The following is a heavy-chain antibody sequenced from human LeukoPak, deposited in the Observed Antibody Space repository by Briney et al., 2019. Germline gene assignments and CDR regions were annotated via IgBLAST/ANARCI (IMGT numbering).Heavy chain of an antibody. Sequence: PGGSLRLSCAASGFTFSSYAMSWVRQAPGKGLEWVSAISGSGGSTYYADSVKGRFTISRDNSKNTLYLRMNSLRAEDTAVYYCAKDSSGLYYFDYWGQGTLVTVSS. CDR3: AKDSSGLYYFDY. CDR2: ISGSGGST. D-gene: IGHD3-22*01. CDR1: GFTFSSYA. V-gene: IGHV3-23*01. J-gene: IGHJ4*02.